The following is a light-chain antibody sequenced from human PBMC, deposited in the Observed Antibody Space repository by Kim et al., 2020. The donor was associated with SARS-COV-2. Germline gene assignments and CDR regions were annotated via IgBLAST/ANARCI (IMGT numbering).Light chain of an antibody. CDR2: GAS. CDR1: QGCCQH. Sequence: SPREKTTPSCQASQGCCQHFGWYPAKPGPAPRPLIYGASTRATGIPARFSGSGSGTEFTLTISSLQSEDFAVYYCQQYNNWPSWTFGQGTKVDIK. J-gene: IGKJ1*01. CDR3: QQYNNWPSWT. V-gene: IGKV3-15*01.